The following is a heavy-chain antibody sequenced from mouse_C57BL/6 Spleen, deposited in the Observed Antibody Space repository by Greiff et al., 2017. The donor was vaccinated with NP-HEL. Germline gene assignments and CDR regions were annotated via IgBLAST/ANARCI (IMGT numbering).Heavy chain of an antibody. Sequence: QVQLQQPGAELVRPGSSVKLSCKASGYTFTSYWMHWVKQRPIQGLEWIGNIDPSDSETHYNQKFKDKATLTVDKSSSTAYMQLSSLTSEDSAVYYCARSYDYDEDYYAMDYWGQGTSVTVSS. V-gene: IGHV1-52*01. CDR2: IDPSDSET. J-gene: IGHJ4*01. CDR1: GYTFTSYW. D-gene: IGHD2-4*01. CDR3: ARSYDYDEDYYAMDY.